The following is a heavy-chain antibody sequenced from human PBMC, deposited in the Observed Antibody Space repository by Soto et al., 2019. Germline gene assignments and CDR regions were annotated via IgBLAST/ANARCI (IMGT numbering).Heavy chain of an antibody. CDR3: ARDFHDYSNYWAGFDY. Sequence: QVQLVESGGGVVKPGRSLRLSCAASGFTFSSYGMHWVRQAPGKGLEWVAVIWYDGSNKYYADSVKGRFTISRDNSKNTLYLQMNSLRAEDTAVYYCARDFHDYSNYWAGFDYWGQGTLVTVSS. CDR1: GFTFSSYG. V-gene: IGHV3-33*01. CDR2: IWYDGSNK. J-gene: IGHJ4*02. D-gene: IGHD4-4*01.